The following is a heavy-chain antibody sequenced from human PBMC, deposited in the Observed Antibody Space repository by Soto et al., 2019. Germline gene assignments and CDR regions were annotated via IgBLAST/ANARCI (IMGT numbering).Heavy chain of an antibody. CDR2: IDPGGRDT. V-gene: IGHV1-46*03. CDR3: VRDACRVGNCPPLFDY. J-gene: IGHJ4*02. D-gene: IGHD2-15*01. CDR1: GYTFINYY. Sequence: ASVKVSCKASGYTFINYYMHWVRQAPGQGLEWMGIIDPGGRDTKYAQKFQGRVTVTRDTSTSTVFMELSSLRSDDTAVYYCVRDACRVGNCPPLFDYWGRG.